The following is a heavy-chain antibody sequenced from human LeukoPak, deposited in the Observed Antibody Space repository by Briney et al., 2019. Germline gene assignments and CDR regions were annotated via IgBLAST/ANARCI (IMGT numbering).Heavy chain of an antibody. CDR3: ARRSDAFDI. V-gene: IGHV4-30-2*01. CDR2: IYHSGST. J-gene: IGHJ3*02. Sequence: KPSETLSLPCAVSGGSISSGGYSWSWIRQPPGKGLEWIGYIYHSGSTYYNPSLKSRVTISVDRSKNQFSLKLSSVTAADTAVYYCARRSDAFDIWGQGTMVTVSS. CDR1: GGSISSGGYS.